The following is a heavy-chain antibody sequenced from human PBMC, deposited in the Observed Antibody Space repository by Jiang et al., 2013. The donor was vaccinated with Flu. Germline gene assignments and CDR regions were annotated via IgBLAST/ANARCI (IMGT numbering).Heavy chain of an antibody. CDR1: TTYW. CDR2: IYPGDSHT. J-gene: IGHJ4*02. CDR3: ARVGRSGTYYIVGFDS. V-gene: IGHV5-51*01. Sequence: TTYWIGWVRQKPDKSLEWMGIIYPGDSHTIYSPSFRGQVTISADKSTRTAHLQRSSLKASDTATYYCARVGRSGTYYIVGFDSWGQGTLVTVSS. D-gene: IGHD3-10*01.